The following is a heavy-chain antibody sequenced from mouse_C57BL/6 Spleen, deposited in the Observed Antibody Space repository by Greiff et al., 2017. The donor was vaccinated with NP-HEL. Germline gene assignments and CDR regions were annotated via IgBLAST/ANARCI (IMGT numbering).Heavy chain of an antibody. CDR2: IYPGDGDT. CDR1: GYAFSSSW. J-gene: IGHJ4*01. D-gene: IGHD2-3*01. Sequence: VQLQQSGPELVKPGASVKISCKASGYAFSSSWMHWVKQRPGQGLEWIGRIYPGDGDTNYNGKFKGKATLTADKSSSTAYMQLSSLTSEDSAVYCCAYDGYYAYYAMDYWGQGTSVTVSS. CDR3: AYDGYYAYYAMDY. V-gene: IGHV1-82*01.